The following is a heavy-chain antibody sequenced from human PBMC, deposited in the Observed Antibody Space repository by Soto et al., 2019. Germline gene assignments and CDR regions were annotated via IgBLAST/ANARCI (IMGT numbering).Heavy chain of an antibody. D-gene: IGHD3-3*01. CDR1: GGSISSSSYY. Sequence: KPSETLSLTCTVSGGSISSSSYYWGWIRQPPGKGLEWIGSIYYSGSTYYNPSLKSRVTISVDTSKNQFSLKLSSVTAADTAVYYCARQSPYYDFWSGYCFDYWGQGTLVTAPQ. CDR3: ARQSPYYDFWSGYCFDY. V-gene: IGHV4-39*01. J-gene: IGHJ4*02. CDR2: IYYSGST.